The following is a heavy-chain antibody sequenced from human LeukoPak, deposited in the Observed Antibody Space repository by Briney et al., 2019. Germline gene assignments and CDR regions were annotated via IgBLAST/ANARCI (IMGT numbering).Heavy chain of an antibody. D-gene: IGHD3/OR15-3a*01. Sequence: GGSLRLSCAASGFTFSSSVMNWVRQAPGKGLEWVSAISVSGGSTYYADSVRGRFTISRDNSKNTLYLQMNCLRAEDTAVYYCARGLGHFDVWDQGTLVTVSS. V-gene: IGHV3-23*01. CDR3: ARGLGHFDV. J-gene: IGHJ4*02. CDR1: GFTFSSSV. CDR2: ISVSGGST.